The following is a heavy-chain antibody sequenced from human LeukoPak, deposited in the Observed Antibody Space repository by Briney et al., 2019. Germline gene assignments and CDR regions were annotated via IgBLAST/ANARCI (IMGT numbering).Heavy chain of an antibody. J-gene: IGHJ4*02. CDR2: INHSGST. D-gene: IGHD3-22*01. V-gene: IGHV4-34*01. CDR1: GESFSGYY. CDR3: ARGWAYYDSSGYPTFRPFDY. Sequence: KPSEVLSLTCAVYGESFSGYYWSWMRQPPGKGLEWIGEINHSGSTNYNPSLKSRVTISVDTSKNQFSLKLSSVTAADTAVYYCARGWAYYDSSGYPTFRPFDYWGQGTLVTVSS.